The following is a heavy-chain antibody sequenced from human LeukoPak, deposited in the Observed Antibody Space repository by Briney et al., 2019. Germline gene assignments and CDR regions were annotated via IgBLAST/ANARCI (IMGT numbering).Heavy chain of an antibody. CDR3: ARFQPIYTNSYAWFDP. D-gene: IGHD2-8*01. V-gene: IGHV3-23*01. CDR1: GFTFSACT. CDR2: IGISGGGI. Sequence: GGPLRLSCAASGFTFSACTMYWVRQAPGKGLEWVSIIGISGGGIHYADSVKGRFIISRDNSANTLYLQMNSLRAEDTAVYYCARFQPIYTNSYAWFDPWGQGTLVTVSS. J-gene: IGHJ5*02.